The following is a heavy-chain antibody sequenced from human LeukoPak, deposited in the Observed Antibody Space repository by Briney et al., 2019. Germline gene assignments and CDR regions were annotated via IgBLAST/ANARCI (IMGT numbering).Heavy chain of an antibody. Sequence: SETLSLTCTVSGGSISSSSYYWGWIRQPPGKGLGWIGSIYYSGSTYYNPSLKSRVTISVDTSKDQFSLKLSSVTAADTAVYYCARHGGARRGDYFDYWGQGTLVTVSS. D-gene: IGHD1-26*01. V-gene: IGHV4-39*01. CDR1: GGSISSSSYY. CDR2: IYYSGST. CDR3: ARHGGARRGDYFDY. J-gene: IGHJ4*02.